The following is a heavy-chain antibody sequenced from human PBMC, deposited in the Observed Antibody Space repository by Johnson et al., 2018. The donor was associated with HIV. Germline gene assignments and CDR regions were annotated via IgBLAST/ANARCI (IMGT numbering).Heavy chain of an antibody. CDR1: GFTVTSDY. D-gene: IGHD3-10*01. V-gene: IGHV3-53*01. CDR3: ASEVRGVLDI. J-gene: IGHJ3*02. CDR2: IYSGGST. Sequence: VQLVESGGGLIQPGGSLRLSCAASGFTVTSDYMSWVRQAPGKGLEWVSIIYSGGSTYYADSVKGRFTISRDNSKNTLHLQMSSLRVEDTAVYYCASEVRGVLDIWGQGTMVTVSS.